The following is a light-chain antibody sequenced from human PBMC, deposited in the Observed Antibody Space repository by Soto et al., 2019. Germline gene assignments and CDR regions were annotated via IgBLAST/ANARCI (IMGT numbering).Light chain of an antibody. V-gene: IGKV1-8*01. Sequence: AIRMTQSPSSLSASTGDRVTITCRASQGISSYLAWYQQKPGKAPKLLIYAASTLQSGVPSRFSGSGSGTDFTLTISCLQSEGFATYYCQQYYSYPPRWTFGQGTKVEIK. CDR2: AAS. CDR1: QGISSY. J-gene: IGKJ1*01. CDR3: QQYYSYPPRWT.